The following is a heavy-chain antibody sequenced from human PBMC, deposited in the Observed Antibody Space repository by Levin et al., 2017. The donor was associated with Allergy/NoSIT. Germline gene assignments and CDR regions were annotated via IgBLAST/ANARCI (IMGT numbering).Heavy chain of an antibody. CDR1: GFTFKNFA. V-gene: IGHV3-30*18. CDR2: ILFDGSDS. Sequence: PGGSLRLSCAASGFTFKNFAMHWVRRAPDRGLQWVAVILFDGSDSFYSDSVKGRFTISRVTSNNTLYLQMNSLRPDDTAVYYCAKDAIGRNYDKAKFYFDSWGQGTLVTVSS. CDR3: AKDAIGRNYDKAKFYFDS. J-gene: IGHJ4*02. D-gene: IGHD1-7*01.